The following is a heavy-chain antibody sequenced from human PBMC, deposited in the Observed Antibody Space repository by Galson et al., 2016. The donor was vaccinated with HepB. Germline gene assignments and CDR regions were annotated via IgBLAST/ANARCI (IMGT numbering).Heavy chain of an antibody. CDR2: ISSSGTTI. J-gene: IGHJ6*02. V-gene: IGHV3-48*03. CDR1: GFTFSRYE. CDR3: ARVLFGSGSYWCLDV. D-gene: IGHD3-10*01. Sequence: SLRLSCAASGFTFSRYEMNWVRQAPGKGLEWVSYISSSGTTIYYADSVKGRLTISRDNAKNSLYLQMNSLRDEDTAVYFCARVLFGSGSYWCLDVWGQGTTVTVSS.